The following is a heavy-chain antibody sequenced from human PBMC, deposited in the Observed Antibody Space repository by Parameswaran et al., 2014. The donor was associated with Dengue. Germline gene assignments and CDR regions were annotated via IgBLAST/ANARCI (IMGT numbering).Heavy chain of an antibody. CDR2: ISWNSGSI. D-gene: IGHD1-20*01. V-gene: IGHV3-9*01. Sequence: VRQAPGKGLEWVSGISWNSGSIGYADSVKGRFTISRDNAKNSLYLQMNSLRAEDTALYYCAKDMYNWNDGAFDIWGQGTMVTVSS. CDR3: AKDMYNWNDGAFDI. J-gene: IGHJ3*02.